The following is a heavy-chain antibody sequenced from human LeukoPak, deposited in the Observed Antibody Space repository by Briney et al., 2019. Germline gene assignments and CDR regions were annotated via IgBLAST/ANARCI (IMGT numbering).Heavy chain of an antibody. Sequence: GGSLRLSCAASGFTVSSNYMSWVRQAPGKGLEWVANIKQDGSEKYYVDSVKGRFTISRDNAKNSLYLQMNSLRSDDTAVYYCARDHGVAAPRLYYYGMDVWGQGTTVTVSS. J-gene: IGHJ6*02. CDR3: ARDHGVAAPRLYYYGMDV. D-gene: IGHD6-6*01. V-gene: IGHV3-7*03. CDR2: IKQDGSEK. CDR1: GFTVSSNY.